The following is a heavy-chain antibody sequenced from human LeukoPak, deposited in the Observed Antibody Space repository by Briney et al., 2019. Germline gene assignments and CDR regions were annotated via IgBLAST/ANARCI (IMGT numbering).Heavy chain of an antibody. CDR1: GYTFTSYD. D-gene: IGHD6-13*01. CDR3: ARGPGAAAVRYYYYGMDV. J-gene: IGHJ6*02. CDR2: MNPNSGNT. Sequence: GASVKVSCKASGYTFTSYDINWVRQATGQGLEWMGWMNPNSGNTGYAQKFQGRVTMTRNTSISTAYMELSSLRSEDTAMYYCARGPGAAAVRYYYYGMDVWGQGTTVTVSS. V-gene: IGHV1-8*01.